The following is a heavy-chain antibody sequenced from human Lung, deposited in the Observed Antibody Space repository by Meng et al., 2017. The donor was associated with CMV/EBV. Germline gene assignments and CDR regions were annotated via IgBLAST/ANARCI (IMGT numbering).Heavy chain of an antibody. J-gene: IGHJ4*02. CDR2: VSYNGNDK. D-gene: IGHD3-3*01. CDR3: ARPQHSRFLEWLRCDY. CDR1: VFRFTSSA. V-gene: IGHV3-30*04. Sequence: VFRFTSSAFPWFLQSPGTVLWWVAVVSYNGNDKYYADSVMVRFTISRDNSKNTLYLQMNSLRSEDTAVYYCARPQHSRFLEWLRCDYWGQVTLVTVSS.